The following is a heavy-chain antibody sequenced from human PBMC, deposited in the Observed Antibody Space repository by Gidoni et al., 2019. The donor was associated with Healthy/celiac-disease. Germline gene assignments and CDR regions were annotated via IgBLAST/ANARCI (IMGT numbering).Heavy chain of an antibody. Sequence: QVQLQESGPGLVKPSETLSLTFTVSGGSISSYYWSWIRQPPGKGLEWIGYIYYSGSTNYNPSLKSRVTISVDTSKNQFSLKLSSVTAADTAVYYCARGRPHGGLPWGQGTLVTVSS. J-gene: IGHJ5*02. CDR2: IYYSGST. CDR1: GGSISSYY. V-gene: IGHV4-59*01. CDR3: ARGRPHGGLP. D-gene: IGHD3-16*01.